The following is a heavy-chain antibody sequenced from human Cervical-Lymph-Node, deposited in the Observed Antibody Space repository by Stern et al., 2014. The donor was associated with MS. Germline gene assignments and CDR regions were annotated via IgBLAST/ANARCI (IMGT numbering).Heavy chain of an antibody. Sequence: VQLVQSGSEVMTPGSSVKLSCKASGGPFSTYTLAWVRQAPGQGLEWMGRIIPIVGIANNAQKFQGRVAITADRSTSTAYLALSGLTSEDTAVYYCAKSLNFEIEAFDVWGQGTMLAVSA. CDR1: GGPFSTYT. V-gene: IGHV1-69*02. CDR2: IIPIVGIA. D-gene: IGHD1-1*01. CDR3: AKSLNFEIEAFDV. J-gene: IGHJ3*01.